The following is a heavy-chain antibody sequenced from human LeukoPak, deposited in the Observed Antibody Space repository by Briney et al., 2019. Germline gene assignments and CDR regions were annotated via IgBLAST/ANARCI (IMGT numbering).Heavy chain of an antibody. CDR3: ARIKRDWPQHYYYYYMDV. D-gene: IGHD3-9*01. V-gene: IGHV1-69*01. CDR2: IIPIFGTA. J-gene: IGHJ6*03. Sequence: SVKVSCKASGGTFSSYAISWVRQAPGQGLEWMGGIIPIFGTANYAQKFQGRVTITADESTSTAYMELSSLRSEDTAVYYCARIKRDWPQHYYYYYMDVWGKGTTVTISS. CDR1: GGTFSSYA.